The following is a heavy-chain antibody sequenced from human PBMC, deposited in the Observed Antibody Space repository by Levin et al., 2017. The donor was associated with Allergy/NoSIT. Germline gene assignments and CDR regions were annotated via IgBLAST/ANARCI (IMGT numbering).Heavy chain of an antibody. V-gene: IGHV1-8*01. CDR3: ASLSSPLDY. D-gene: IGHD6-13*01. Sequence: ASVKVSCKTSGYTFTSVDINWVRQATGQGLEWMGWMYPNSGNTGYAQKFRGRITMTRNASISTAYMELSSLRSEDTAVYYCASLSSPLDYWGQGTLVTVSS. J-gene: IGHJ4*02. CDR2: MYPNSGNT. CDR1: GYTFTSVD.